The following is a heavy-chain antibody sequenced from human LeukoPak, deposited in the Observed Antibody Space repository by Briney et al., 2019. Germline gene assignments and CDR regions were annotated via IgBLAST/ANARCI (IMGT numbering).Heavy chain of an antibody. V-gene: IGHV4-4*07. J-gene: IGHJ5*02. CDR2: ISGSGVI. CDR3: ARDSGTTGEVKFDP. D-gene: IGHD3-10*01. Sequence: PSETLSLTCTVSGGPITTYYLSWIRQSAGMGLEWIGRISGSGVITYNPSLKSRVILSLDTSNNHFSLKPISLTAADTAVYYCARDSGTTGEVKFDPWGQGMLVTVSS. CDR1: GGPITTYY.